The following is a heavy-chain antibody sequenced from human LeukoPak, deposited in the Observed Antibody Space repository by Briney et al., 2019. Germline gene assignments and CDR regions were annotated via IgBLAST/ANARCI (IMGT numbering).Heavy chain of an antibody. CDR2: INPSGGST. V-gene: IGHV1-46*01. J-gene: IGHJ4*02. CDR3: ARREGEPEENFDY. Sequence: ASVKASCKASGYTFTSYYMHWVRQAPGQGLEWMGIINPSGGSTSYAQKFQGRVTMTSDPSTSTVYMELSSLRSEDTAVYYCARREGEPEENFDYWGQGTLVTVSS. CDR1: GYTFTSYY. D-gene: IGHD1-14*01.